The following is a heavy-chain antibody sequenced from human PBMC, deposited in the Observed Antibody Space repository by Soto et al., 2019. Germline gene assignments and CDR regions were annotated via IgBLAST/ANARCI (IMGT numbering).Heavy chain of an antibody. J-gene: IGHJ2*01. Sequence: LSLTCSVSGGSISSSDYYWGWVRQPPGKGLEWIGSISFGVTTYYSPSLRSRLTISIDTSNNQFSLKLSSVTAADTAVYYCATSSVSRLLNHWYFDLWGRGTLVTVSS. V-gene: IGHV4-39*01. CDR2: ISFGVTT. CDR1: GGSISSSDYY. CDR3: ATSSVSRLLNHWYFDL.